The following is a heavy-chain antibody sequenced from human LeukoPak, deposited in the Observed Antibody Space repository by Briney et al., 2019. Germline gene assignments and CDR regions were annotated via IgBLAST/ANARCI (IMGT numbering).Heavy chain of an antibody. CDR2: ISSSSSTI. V-gene: IGHV3-48*01. J-gene: IGHJ4*02. CDR3: AKRGPGSPQSGKYYFDY. Sequence: GGSLRLSCAASGFTFSSYSMNWVRQAPGKGLEWVSYISSSSSTIYYADSVKGRFTISRDNSKNTLYLQMNSLRAEDTAVYYCAKRGPGSPQSGKYYFDYWGQGTLVTVSS. D-gene: IGHD3-10*01. CDR1: GFTFSSYS.